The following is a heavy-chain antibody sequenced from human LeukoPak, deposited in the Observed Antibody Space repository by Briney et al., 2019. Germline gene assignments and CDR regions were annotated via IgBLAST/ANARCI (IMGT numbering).Heavy chain of an antibody. CDR3: ARRVDRSSRSPPNY. J-gene: IGHJ4*02. CDR1: GYTFTSYD. D-gene: IGHD6-6*01. CDR2: MNPNSGNT. V-gene: IGHV1-8*01. Sequence: ASVKASCKASGYTFTSYDINWVRQATGQGLEWMGWMNPNSGNTGYAQKFQGRVTMTRNTSISTAYMELSSLRSEDTAVYYCARRVDRSSRSPPNYWGQGTLVTVSS.